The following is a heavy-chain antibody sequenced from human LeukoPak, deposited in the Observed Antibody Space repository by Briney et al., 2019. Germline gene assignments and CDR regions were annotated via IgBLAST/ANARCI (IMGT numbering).Heavy chain of an antibody. CDR2: INPNSGGT. D-gene: IGHD1-26*01. Sequence: ASVKVSCKASGYTFTGYYMHWVRQAPGQGLEWMGWINPNSGGTNYAQKFQGRVTMTRDTSISTAYMELSRLRSDDTAVCYCAREKASGSYYFDYWGQGTLVTVSS. CDR3: AREKASGSYYFDY. V-gene: IGHV1-2*02. J-gene: IGHJ4*02. CDR1: GYTFTGYY.